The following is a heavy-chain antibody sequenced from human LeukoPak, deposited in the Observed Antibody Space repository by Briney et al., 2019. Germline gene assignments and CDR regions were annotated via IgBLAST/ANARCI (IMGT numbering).Heavy chain of an antibody. Sequence: ASVKVSCKASGYTFTSYGISWARQAPGQGLEWMGWISGDNGDTNYAQKFQGRVTITADESTSTAYMELSSLRSEDTAVYYCAREVTYYDILTGYYDAFDIWGQGTMVTVSS. CDR2: ISGDNGDT. V-gene: IGHV1-18*01. CDR1: GYTFTSYG. D-gene: IGHD3-9*01. J-gene: IGHJ3*02. CDR3: AREVTYYDILTGYYDAFDI.